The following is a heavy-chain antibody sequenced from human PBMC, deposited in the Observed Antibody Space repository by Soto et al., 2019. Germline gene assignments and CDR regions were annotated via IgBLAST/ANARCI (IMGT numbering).Heavy chain of an antibody. D-gene: IGHD3-3*01. V-gene: IGHV1-69*06. CDR3: ARRLFRVVLLDYYYGMDV. Sequence: SVKVSCKASGGTFSSYAISWVRQAPGQGLEWMGGIIPIFGTANYAQKFQGGVTITADKSTSTAYMELSSLRSEDTAVYYCARRLFRVVLLDYYYGMDVWGQGTTVTVSS. J-gene: IGHJ6*02. CDR1: GGTFSSYA. CDR2: IIPIFGTA.